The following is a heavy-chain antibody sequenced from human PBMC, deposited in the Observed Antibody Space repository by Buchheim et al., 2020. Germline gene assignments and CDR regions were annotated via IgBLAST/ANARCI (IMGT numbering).Heavy chain of an antibody. J-gene: IGHJ4*02. Sequence: QLQLQESGPGLVKPSGTLSLTCTVSGDSVSNDNWWSWVRQSPEKGLEWIGEIYHTGDTNYNPSLKSRVTISVDKSKNQFSLNLNSVTAADTAVYFCVRNGWYSIDYWGQGTL. D-gene: IGHD6-19*01. CDR1: GDSVSNDNW. CDR2: IYHTGDT. V-gene: IGHV4-4*02. CDR3: VRNGWYSIDY.